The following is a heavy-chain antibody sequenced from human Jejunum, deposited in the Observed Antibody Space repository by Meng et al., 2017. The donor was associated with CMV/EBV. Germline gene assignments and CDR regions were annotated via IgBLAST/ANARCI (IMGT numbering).Heavy chain of an antibody. V-gene: IGHV4-39*01. CDR2: IYYSGTT. CDR3: ARRPEDFCNSIDCYHQPFDS. J-gene: IGHJ4*02. CDR1: YY. D-gene: IGHD2/OR15-2a*01. Sequence: YYWGWIPQPPGKGLEWIGTIYYSGTTYYNPALKGRITMSVDTSKNQFSLKLSSVTAADTAVYYCARRPEDFCNSIDCYHQPFDSWGQGALVTVSS.